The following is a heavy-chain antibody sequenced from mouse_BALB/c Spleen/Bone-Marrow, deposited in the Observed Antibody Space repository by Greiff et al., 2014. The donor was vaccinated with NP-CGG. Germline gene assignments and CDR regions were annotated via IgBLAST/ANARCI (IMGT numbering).Heavy chain of an antibody. D-gene: IGHD1-2*01. Sequence: VQLVESGPGLVAPSQSLSITCTVSGFSLTNYGVHWVRQPPGKGLEWLGVIWADGSTNYYSALMSRLSISKDNSKSQVFFKMNMLQTDDTAMYYCARITTATGTMDYWGQGTSVTVSS. J-gene: IGHJ4*01. V-gene: IGHV2-9*02. CDR2: IWADGST. CDR1: GFSLTNYG. CDR3: ARITTATGTMDY.